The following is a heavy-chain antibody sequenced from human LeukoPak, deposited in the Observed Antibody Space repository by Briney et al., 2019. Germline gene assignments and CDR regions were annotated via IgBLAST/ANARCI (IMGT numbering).Heavy chain of an antibody. J-gene: IGHJ6*03. V-gene: IGHV4-59*02. Sequence: PSETLSLTCTVSGGSVSSYQWGWIRQPPGKGLEWIAYISYSGNTNYNPSLRSRVTISIDTSKNQFSLRLSSVTAADTAVYYCARDRTEPNTYYYYYYYMDVWGKGTTVTVSS. CDR1: GGSVSSYQ. CDR2: ISYSGNT. D-gene: IGHD1-14*01. CDR3: ARDRTEPNTYYYYYYYMDV.